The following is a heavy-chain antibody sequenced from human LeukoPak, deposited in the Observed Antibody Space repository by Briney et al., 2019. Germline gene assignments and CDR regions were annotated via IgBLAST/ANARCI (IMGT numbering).Heavy chain of an antibody. CDR1: RFTFSNYT. Sequence: GGSLRLSCAASRFTFSNYTLNWVRQAPGKGLEWVSSISSSSVYISYADSVKGRFTVSRDNAKNSLYLQMNSLRAEDTAVYYCARALFDILTGYYPFLDYWGQGTLVTVSS. J-gene: IGHJ4*02. V-gene: IGHV3-21*01. CDR2: ISSSSVYI. D-gene: IGHD3-9*01. CDR3: ARALFDILTGYYPFLDY.